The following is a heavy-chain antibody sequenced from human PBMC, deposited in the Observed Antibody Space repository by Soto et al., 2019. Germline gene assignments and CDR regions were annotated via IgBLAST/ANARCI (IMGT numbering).Heavy chain of an antibody. CDR2: IIPIFGTA. Sequence: SVKVSCKASGGTFSSYGISWVLQAPGQGLEWMGGIIPIFGTANYAQKFQGRVTITADESTSTAHMELSSLRSEDTAVYYCARCPYYGSGSPLYYGMDVWGQGTTVTVSS. J-gene: IGHJ6*02. V-gene: IGHV1-69*13. CDR1: GGTFSSYG. D-gene: IGHD3-10*01. CDR3: ARCPYYGSGSPLYYGMDV.